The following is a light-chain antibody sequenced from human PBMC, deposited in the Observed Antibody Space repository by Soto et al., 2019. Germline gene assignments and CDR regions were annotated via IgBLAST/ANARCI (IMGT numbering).Light chain of an antibody. J-gene: IGLJ1*01. Sequence: SYALTQPPSVSVAPGQTARITCGGNNIGNKRVHWYQQKPGQAPVLVVYDDSDRPSGIPERFSGSNSGNTATLSISRVEAGDEADYYCQVWDSNSVYVFGTGTKVT. V-gene: IGLV3-21*02. CDR2: DDS. CDR3: QVWDSNSVYV. CDR1: NIGNKR.